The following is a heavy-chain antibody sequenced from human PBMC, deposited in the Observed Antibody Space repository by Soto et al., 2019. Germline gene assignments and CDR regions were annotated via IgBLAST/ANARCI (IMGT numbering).Heavy chain of an antibody. V-gene: IGHV1-8*01. J-gene: IGHJ5*02. D-gene: IGHD1-20*01. CDR3: ARDNRYNWNDEGWFDP. CDR1: GYSFSDYD. CDR2: MNPNSGNT. Sequence: QVQLVQSGAEVKKPGASVKVSCKASGYSFSDYDINCVRQATGQGPEWMVWMNPNSGNTGYAQKFQGRVTMNRNTSINTAYMELSSLGSEDTAVYYCARDNRYNWNDEGWFDPWGQGTLVTVSS.